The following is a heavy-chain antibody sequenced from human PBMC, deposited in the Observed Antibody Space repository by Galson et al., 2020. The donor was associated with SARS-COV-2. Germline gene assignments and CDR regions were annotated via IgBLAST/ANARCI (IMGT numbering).Heavy chain of an antibody. CDR1: RGPILSDQ. V-gene: IGHV4-59*12. J-gene: IGHJ4*02. CDR3: AKLAEGRRTSEDY. CDR2: IYHSGTP. D-gene: IGHD1-1*01. Sequence: ETSEPLSPPFNLPRGPILSDQWTWVPQSPGKGLEWFGSIYHSGTPDYNPSLRSRVTISLDPSKSRFSLNLVSVTDADTAMYYCAKLAEGRRTSEDYWGQGTLVTVSS.